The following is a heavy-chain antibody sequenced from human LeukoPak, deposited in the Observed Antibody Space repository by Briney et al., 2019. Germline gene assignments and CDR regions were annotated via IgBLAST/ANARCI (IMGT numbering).Heavy chain of an antibody. CDR1: GFTFSGYA. V-gene: IGHV3-23*01. CDR3: AKRKLVPAALFHY. J-gene: IGHJ4*02. CDR2: TSGSGDST. Sequence: PGGSLRLSCAASGFTFSGYAMTWVLQAPGEGLEWVSTTSGSGDSTHYADSVKGRFIISRYNSENTLYLQVNSLRAEDTAVYYCAKRKLVPAALFHYWGQATIPTVSS. D-gene: IGHD2-2*01.